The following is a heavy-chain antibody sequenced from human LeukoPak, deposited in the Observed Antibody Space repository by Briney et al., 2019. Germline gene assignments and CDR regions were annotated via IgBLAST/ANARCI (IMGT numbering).Heavy chain of an antibody. Sequence: SETLSLTCTVSGGSISTIISASYYWSWIRQPAGKGLEWIGRIYTSGSTNYNPSLKSRVTISVDTSKNQFSLKLSSVTAADTAVYYCARGKSGFDYRGQGTLVTVSS. CDR2: IYTSGST. D-gene: IGHD3-10*01. CDR3: ARGKSGFDY. J-gene: IGHJ4*02. CDR1: GGSISTIISASYY. V-gene: IGHV4-61*02.